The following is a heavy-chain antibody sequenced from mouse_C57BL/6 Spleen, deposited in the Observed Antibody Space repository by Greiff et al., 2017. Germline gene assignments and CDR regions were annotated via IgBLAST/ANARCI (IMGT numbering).Heavy chain of an antibody. D-gene: IGHD2-4*01. CDR2: ISSGGSYT. V-gene: IGHV5-6*01. J-gene: IGHJ2*01. Sequence: EVHLVESGGDLVKPGGSLKLSCAASGFTFSSYGMSWVRQTPDKRLEWVATISSGGSYTYYPDSVKGRFTISRDNAKNTLYLQMSSLKSEDTAMYYCASGGITTRKYFDCWGQGTTLTVSS. CDR1: GFTFSSYG. CDR3: ASGGITTRKYFDC.